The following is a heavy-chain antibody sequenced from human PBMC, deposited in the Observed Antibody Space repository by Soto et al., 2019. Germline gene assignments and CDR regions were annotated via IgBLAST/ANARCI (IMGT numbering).Heavy chain of an antibody. J-gene: IGHJ6*02. D-gene: IGHD2-2*01. CDR1: GYTFTSYG. V-gene: IGHV1-18*01. CDR3: ASPGGLVVPAAMYGMDV. Sequence: ASVKVSCKASGYTFTSYGISWVRQAPGQGLEWMGWISAYNGNTNYAQKLQGRVTMTTDTSTSTAYMELRSLRSDDTAVYYCASPGGLVVPAAMYGMDVWGQGTTVTVSS. CDR2: ISAYNGNT.